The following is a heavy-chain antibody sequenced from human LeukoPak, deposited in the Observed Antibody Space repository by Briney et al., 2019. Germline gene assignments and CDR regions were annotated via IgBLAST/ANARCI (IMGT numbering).Heavy chain of an antibody. CDR2: IYTSGST. Sequence: SETLSLTCTVSGGSISSYYWSWIRQPAGKGLEWIRRIYTSGSTNYNPSLKSQVTMSVDTSKNQFSLKLSSVTAADTAVYYCARTDDYYGDYVWGIWGQGTLVTVSS. CDR1: GGSISSYY. D-gene: IGHD4-17*01. CDR3: ARTDDYYGDYVWGI. V-gene: IGHV4-4*07. J-gene: IGHJ4*02.